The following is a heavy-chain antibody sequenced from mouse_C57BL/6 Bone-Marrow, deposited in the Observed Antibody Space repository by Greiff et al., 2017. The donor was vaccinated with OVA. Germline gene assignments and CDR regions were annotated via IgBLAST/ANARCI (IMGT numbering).Heavy chain of an antibody. CDR1: GFTFSDYY. Sequence: EVQLVESGGGLVQPGGSLKLSCAASGFTFSDYYMYWVRQTPEKRLEWVAYISNGGGSTYYPDTVKGRFTISRDNAKNTLYLQMSRLKSEDTAMYYCARSYSSWYFDVWGTGTTVTVSS. J-gene: IGHJ1*03. V-gene: IGHV5-12*01. CDR3: ARSYSSWYFDV. CDR2: ISNGGGST. D-gene: IGHD2-10*01.